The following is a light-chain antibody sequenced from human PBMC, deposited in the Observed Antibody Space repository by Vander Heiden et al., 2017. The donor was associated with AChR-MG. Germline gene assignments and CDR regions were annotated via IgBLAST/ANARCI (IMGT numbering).Light chain of an antibody. CDR3: QSYDSSLSGFVV. J-gene: IGLJ2*01. CDR2: GNS. Sequence: VLTQPPPVSRAPGQRVTISCTGSSSNIEAGYDVHWYQQLPGPAPNLLIYGNSNRPSGVPDRFSGSKSGTSASLTITGLQAEDEADYDCQSYDSSLSGFVVFGGGTKLTVL. CDR1: SSNIEAGYD. V-gene: IGLV1-40*01.